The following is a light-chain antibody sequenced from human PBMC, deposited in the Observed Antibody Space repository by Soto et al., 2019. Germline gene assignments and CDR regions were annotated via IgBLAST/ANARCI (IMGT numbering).Light chain of an antibody. CDR1: LSISHY. V-gene: IGKV1-39*01. CDR3: QQSYITPLT. J-gene: IGKJ4*01. CDR2: EVY. Sequence: DIQMTQSPSSLSASVGDRVTITCRASLSISHYLNWYQQKPGKAPKLLIYEVYSLQNGVPSRFSGSGSGTDFTLTIGSLQPEDFATYYCQQSYITPLTFGGGTEVEIK.